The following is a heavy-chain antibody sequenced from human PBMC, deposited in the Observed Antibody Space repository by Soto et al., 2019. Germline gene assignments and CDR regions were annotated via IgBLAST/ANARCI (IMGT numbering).Heavy chain of an antibody. J-gene: IGHJ5*02. V-gene: IGHV4-31*03. CDR2: IYYSGST. D-gene: IGHD6-13*01. CDR1: GGSISSGGYY. CDR3: ARDGIAAGGAAWFDP. Sequence: SETLSLTCTVSGGSISSGGYYWSWIRQHPGKGLEWIGYIYYSGSTYYNPSLKSRVTISVDTSKNQFSLKLSSVTAADTAVYYCARDGIAAGGAAWFDPWGQGTLVTVS.